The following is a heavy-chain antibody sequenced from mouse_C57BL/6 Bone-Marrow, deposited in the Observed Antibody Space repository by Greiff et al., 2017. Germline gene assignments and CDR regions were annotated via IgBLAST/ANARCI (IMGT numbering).Heavy chain of an antibody. CDR3: TRSYAMDY. Sequence: EVMLVESGGGLVKPGGSLKLSCAASGFTFSDYGMHWVRQAPEKGLEWVAYIRSGSSIIYYADTVKGRFTFSRDNARNALYLQRTRMKSEDTAMYYCTRSYAMDYWGQGTSVTVSS. J-gene: IGHJ4*01. CDR1: GFTFSDYG. V-gene: IGHV5-17*01. CDR2: IRSGSSII.